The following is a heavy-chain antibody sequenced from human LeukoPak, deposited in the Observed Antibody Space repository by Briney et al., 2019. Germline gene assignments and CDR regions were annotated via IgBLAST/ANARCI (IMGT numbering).Heavy chain of an antibody. D-gene: IGHD3-16*02. J-gene: IGHJ4*02. Sequence: GGSLRLSCAASGFTFSSYALHWVRQAPGKGLEWVAFISYDGSNKYYADSVKGRFTISRDNAKNSLYLQMNSLRAEDTAVYYCARGRAAYDYVWGSYRLFDYWGQGTLVTVSS. CDR3: ARGRAAYDYVWGSYRLFDY. V-gene: IGHV3-30*04. CDR1: GFTFSSYA. CDR2: ISYDGSNK.